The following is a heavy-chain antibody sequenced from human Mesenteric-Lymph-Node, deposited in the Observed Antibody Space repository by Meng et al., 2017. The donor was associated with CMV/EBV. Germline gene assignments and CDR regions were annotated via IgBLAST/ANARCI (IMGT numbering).Heavy chain of an antibody. CDR3: ARVVGATKFDY. V-gene: IGHV3-74*01. D-gene: IGHD1-26*01. CDR2: INSDGSST. Sequence: LSCAASGFTFSSYWMHWVRQAPGKGLVWVSRINSDGSSTDYAASVRGRFTISRDNAKNTLYLQMNSLRAEDTAVYYCARVVGATKFDYWGLGTLVTVSS. J-gene: IGHJ4*02. CDR1: GFTFSSYW.